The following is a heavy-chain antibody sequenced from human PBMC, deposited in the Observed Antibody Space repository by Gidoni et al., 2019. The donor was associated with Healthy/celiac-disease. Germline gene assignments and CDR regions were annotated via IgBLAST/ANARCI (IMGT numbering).Heavy chain of an antibody. D-gene: IGHD3-16*02. CDR2: TRNKANSYTT. CDR1: GFTFSDHY. J-gene: IGHJ4*02. CDR3: AVNVWGSYRPLDY. V-gene: IGHV3-72*01. Sequence: EVQLVESGGGLVQPGGSLRLSCAASGFTFSDHYMDWVRQAPGKGLEWVGRTRNKANSYTTEYAASVKGRFTISRDDSKNSLYLQMNSLKTEDTAVYYCAVNVWGSYRPLDYWGQGTLVTVSS.